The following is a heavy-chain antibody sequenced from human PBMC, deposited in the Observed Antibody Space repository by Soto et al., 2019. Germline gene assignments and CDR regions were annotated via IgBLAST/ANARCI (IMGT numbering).Heavy chain of an antibody. CDR1: GGTFSSYA. J-gene: IGHJ6*02. CDR2: IIPIFGTA. V-gene: IGHV1-69*12. CDR3: AKHYDNWDYYCGMDV. D-gene: IGHD3-22*01. Sequence: QVQLVQSGAEVKKPGSSVKVSCKASGGTFSSYAISWVRQAPGQGLEWMGGIIPIFGTADYAQKFQGRVTIPADDATSTAYMELSSLRSEDTAVYYCAKHYDNWDYYCGMDVWGQGTTVTVSS.